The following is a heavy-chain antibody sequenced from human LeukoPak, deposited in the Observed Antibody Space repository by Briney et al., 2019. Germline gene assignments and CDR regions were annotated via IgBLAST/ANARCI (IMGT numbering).Heavy chain of an antibody. CDR3: ARDPTGGAPDYLDY. V-gene: IGHV3-30*04. Sequence: GGSRRLSCTAAEFSFGTYAMHWVRQAPGKGLEWVAVISSDGSITIYPDSVRGRFPTSRDNSKNTLYLQMNSLRGEDTALYFCARDPTGGAPDYLDYWGQGTLVTVSS. J-gene: IGHJ4*02. CDR2: ISSDGSIT. CDR1: EFSFGTYA. D-gene: IGHD1-26*01.